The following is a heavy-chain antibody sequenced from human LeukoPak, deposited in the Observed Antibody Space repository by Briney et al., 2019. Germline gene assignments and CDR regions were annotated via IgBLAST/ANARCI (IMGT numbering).Heavy chain of an antibody. V-gene: IGHV3-7*03. CDR2: IKQDGSEK. D-gene: IGHD3-10*01. J-gene: IGHJ6*04. CDR1: GFTFSSYW. CDR3: ARAGADYYGSGRGYGMDV. Sequence: PGGSLRLSCAASGFTFSSYWMRWVRQAPGKGREGVGNIKQDGSEKNYGDSVKGRFTISRDNANNSLYLQMNSLRVADTAVYYCARAGADYYGSGRGYGMDVWGKGTTVTVSS.